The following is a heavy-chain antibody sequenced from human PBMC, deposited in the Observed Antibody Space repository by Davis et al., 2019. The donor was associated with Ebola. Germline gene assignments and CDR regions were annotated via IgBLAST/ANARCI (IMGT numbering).Heavy chain of an antibody. CDR3: AKDWGYDYGGIFDP. Sequence: PGGSLRLSCAASGFTFSSYGMHWVRQAPGKGLEWVAVISYDGSNKYYADSVKGRFTISRDNSKNTLYLQMNSLRAEDTAVYYCAKDWGYDYGGIFDPWGQGTLVTVSS. CDR2: ISYDGSNK. CDR1: GFTFSSYG. V-gene: IGHV3-30*18. D-gene: IGHD4-23*01. J-gene: IGHJ5*02.